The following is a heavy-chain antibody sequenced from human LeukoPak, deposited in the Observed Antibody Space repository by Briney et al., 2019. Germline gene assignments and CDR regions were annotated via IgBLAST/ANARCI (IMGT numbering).Heavy chain of an antibody. J-gene: IGHJ3*02. CDR3: ARDFHDVFDI. CDR2: IRYERYEGSDK. Sequence: PGGSLRLSCGASGFTFSSFGMHWVRQAPGKGLQRVAIIRYERYEGSDKYYADSVKGRFTISRDNSKNTLYLQMNSLRAEDTAVYYCARDFHDVFDIWGQGTMVTVSS. V-gene: IGHV3-30*02. CDR1: GFTFSSFG.